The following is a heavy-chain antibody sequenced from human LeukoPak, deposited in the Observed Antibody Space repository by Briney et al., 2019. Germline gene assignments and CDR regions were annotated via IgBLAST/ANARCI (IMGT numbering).Heavy chain of an antibody. J-gene: IGHJ6*02. Sequence: GGSLRLFCAASGVTFSSYGMHWVGQAPGKGLEWVAVISYDGSNKYYADSVKGRFTISRDNSKNTLYLQMNSLRAEDTAVYYCAKDLVDTAMVEPIYYYYGMDVWGQGTTVTISS. D-gene: IGHD5-18*01. CDR3: AKDLVDTAMVEPIYYYYGMDV. CDR2: ISYDGSNK. V-gene: IGHV3-30*18. CDR1: GVTFSSYG.